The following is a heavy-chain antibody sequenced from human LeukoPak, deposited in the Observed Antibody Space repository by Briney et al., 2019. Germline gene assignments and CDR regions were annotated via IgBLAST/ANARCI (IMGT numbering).Heavy chain of an antibody. CDR2: ISGSGGST. CDR1: GFTFSSYG. V-gene: IGHV3-23*01. CDR3: AKLGDYDILTGYSWFDP. Sequence: PGGSLRLSCAASGFTFSSYGMSWVRQAPGKGLEWVSAISGSGGSTYYADSVKGRFTISRDNSKNTLYLQMNSLRAEDTAVYYCAKLGDYDILTGYSWFDPWGQGTLVTVSS. J-gene: IGHJ5*02. D-gene: IGHD3-9*01.